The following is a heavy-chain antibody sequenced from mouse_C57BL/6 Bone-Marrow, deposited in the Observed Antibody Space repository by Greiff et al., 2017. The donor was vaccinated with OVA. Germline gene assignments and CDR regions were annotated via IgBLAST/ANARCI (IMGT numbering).Heavy chain of an antibody. V-gene: IGHV3-3*01. J-gene: IGHJ2*01. CDR3: AGDSDDYYFYYFDY. Sequence: VQLKQSGPSLVRPSQTLSLTCTVTGFSINSDCYWIWIRQFPGNKLEYIGYTFYSGITYYNPSLESRTYITRDTAKNQFSLKLSSITTEDTATYYGAGDSDDYYFYYFDYWGQGTTLTVSS. CDR2: TFYSGIT. D-gene: IGHD2-3*01. CDR1: GFSINSDCY.